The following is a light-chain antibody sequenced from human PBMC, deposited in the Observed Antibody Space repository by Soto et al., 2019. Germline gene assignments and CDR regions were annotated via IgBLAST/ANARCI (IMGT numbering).Light chain of an antibody. Sequence: DIQMTQSPSTLSGSVGDRVAITCRASQTISSWLARYHQKPGEAPKLLIYKASSLESGVPSRFSGSGSGTDFTLTICSLQPEDFATYYCLLDFSYFWAFGQGTKVDIK. CDR3: LLDFSYFWA. CDR1: QTISSW. CDR2: KAS. V-gene: IGKV1-5*03. J-gene: IGKJ1*01.